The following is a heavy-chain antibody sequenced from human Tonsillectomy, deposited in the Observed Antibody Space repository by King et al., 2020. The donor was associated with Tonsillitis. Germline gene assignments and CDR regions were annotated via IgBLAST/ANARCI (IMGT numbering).Heavy chain of an antibody. CDR2: INPNTGGT. J-gene: IGHJ3*02. CDR1: GDTFTGYY. Sequence: VQLVESGAEVKKPGASVKVSCKASGDTFTGYYMHWVRQAPGQGLEWMGWINPNTGGTIYAQKFQDWVTMTRDTSISTAYMELRRLRSDDTAVYYCARDIGGIAVTDPLGAFDIWGQGTMVTVSS. CDR3: ARDIGGIAVTDPLGAFDI. D-gene: IGHD6-19*01. V-gene: IGHV1-2*04.